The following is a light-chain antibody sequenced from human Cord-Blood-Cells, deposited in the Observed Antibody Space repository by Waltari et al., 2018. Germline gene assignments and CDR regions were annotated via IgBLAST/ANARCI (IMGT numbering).Light chain of an antibody. Sequence: DSVMTQSPLSLPVTPGEPASISCMSSQSLLHSNGYNYLDWYLQKPGQSPQLLIYLGSNRASGVPDRFSGSGSGTDFTLQISRVEAEDVGVYYCMQALQTPLTFGGGTKVEIK. V-gene: IGKV2-28*01. CDR1: QSLLHSNGYNY. CDR2: LGS. CDR3: MQALQTPLT. J-gene: IGKJ4*01.